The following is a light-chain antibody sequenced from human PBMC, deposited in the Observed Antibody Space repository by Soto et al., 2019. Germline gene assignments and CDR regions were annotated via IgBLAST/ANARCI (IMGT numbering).Light chain of an antibody. CDR1: NSNNGSNY. V-gene: IGLV1-47*01. Sequence: QSVLTQPPSASGAPGQRVTISCSGRNSNNGSNYVYWYQQLPGTAPRLLIFRNTQRPSGVPYRFSGSKSGTSASLAISGLRSEDVADDYCASWDDSLSDVVFGGGTQLTVL. J-gene: IGLJ2*01. CDR2: RNT. CDR3: ASWDDSLSDVV.